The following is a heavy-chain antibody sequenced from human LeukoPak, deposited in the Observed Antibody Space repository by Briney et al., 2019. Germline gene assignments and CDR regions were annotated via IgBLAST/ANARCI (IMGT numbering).Heavy chain of an antibody. CDR1: GGSISSSSYY. CDR2: IYYSGST. J-gene: IGHJ4*02. D-gene: IGHD2-2*01. CDR3: ARHCSSTSCLFDY. V-gene: IGHV4-39*01. Sequence: PSETLSLTCTVSGGSISSSSYYWGWIRQPPGKGLEWIGSIYYSGSTYYNPSLKSRVTISVDTSKNQFSLKLSSVTAADTAVYYCARHCSSTSCLFDYWGQGTLVTVSS.